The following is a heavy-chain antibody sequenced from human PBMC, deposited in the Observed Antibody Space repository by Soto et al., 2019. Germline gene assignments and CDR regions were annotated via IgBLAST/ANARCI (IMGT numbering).Heavy chain of an antibody. CDR3: AASYGSGSYPDY. CDR2: IYHDGTT. V-gene: IGHV4-59*08. J-gene: IGHJ4*02. Sequence: QVQLQESGPGVVKSSETLSLICTVSGGSVRNYYWNWIRQPPGKGLEWIGYIYHDGTTKDNPSLTPRLTMSVDTSKSQVSLMLSSVTAADTAIYFCAASYGSGSYPDYWGQGTLVTVSS. CDR1: GGSVRNYY. D-gene: IGHD3-10*01.